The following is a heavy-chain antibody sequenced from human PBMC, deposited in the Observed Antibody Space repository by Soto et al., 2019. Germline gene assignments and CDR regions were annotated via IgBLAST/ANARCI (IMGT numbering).Heavy chain of an antibody. CDR1: GFTFSNYA. J-gene: IGHJ6*02. Sequence: QVQLVESGGGVVQPGSSLRLSCAASGFTFSNYAMHWVRQAPGKGLEWVAVISYLGSNKYYGDSVKGRFTISRDNSKNALYLQMSSLTAEDTAVYFCAKDWAEMAASGSMDVWGQGTTVIVSS. CDR3: AKDWAEMAASGSMDV. CDR2: ISYLGSNK. D-gene: IGHD6-19*01. V-gene: IGHV3-30*18.